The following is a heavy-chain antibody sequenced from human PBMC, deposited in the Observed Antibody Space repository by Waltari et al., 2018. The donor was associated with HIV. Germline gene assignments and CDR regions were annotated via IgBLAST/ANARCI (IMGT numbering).Heavy chain of an antibody. CDR3: AISGSYRGYFDY. Sequence: QVQLQESGPGLVKPSETLSLTCTVSGGSISSYYWSWIRQPPGKGLDWIGYSYYSGGTNDSPPHKSRVTIAVKSSKTRVSRKLGSVTAAETAVYYCAISGSYRGYFDYWGQGTLVTVSS. V-gene: IGHV4-59*01. D-gene: IGHD1-26*01. J-gene: IGHJ4*02. CDR2: SYYSGGT. CDR1: GGSISSYY.